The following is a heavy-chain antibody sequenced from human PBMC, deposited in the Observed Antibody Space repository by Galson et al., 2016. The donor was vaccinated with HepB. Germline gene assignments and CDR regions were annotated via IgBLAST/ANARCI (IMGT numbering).Heavy chain of an antibody. CDR2: IWFDGSKK. CDR3: ARYCSGGSFYDY. J-gene: IGHJ4*02. D-gene: IGHD2-15*01. Sequence: SLRLSCAASGFTFSSYGMHWVRQAPGKGLEWVAVIWFDGSKKYYADSVKGRFTISRDNSKNTLYLQMNSLRAEDTAVSYCARYCSGGSFYDYWGQGTLVTVSS. CDR1: GFTFSSYG. V-gene: IGHV3-33*01.